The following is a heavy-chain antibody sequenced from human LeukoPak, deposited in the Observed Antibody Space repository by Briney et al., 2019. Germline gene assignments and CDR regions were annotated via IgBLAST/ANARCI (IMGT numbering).Heavy chain of an antibody. Sequence: GGSLRLSCAASGFTFSSYAMSWVRQAPGKGLEWVSAISGSGGITYYADSVKGRFTISRDNSKDTLYLQMNSLRAEDTAVYYCAKDRTTTYYYDSSRYYFDYWGQGTLVTVSS. J-gene: IGHJ4*02. CDR1: GFTFSSYA. D-gene: IGHD3-22*01. CDR2: ISGSGGIT. V-gene: IGHV3-23*01. CDR3: AKDRTTTYYYDSSRYYFDY.